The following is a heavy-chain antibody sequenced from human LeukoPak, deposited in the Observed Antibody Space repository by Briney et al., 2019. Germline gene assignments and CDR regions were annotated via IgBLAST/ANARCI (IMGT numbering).Heavy chain of an antibody. CDR2: ISSSNSYI. J-gene: IGHJ4*02. Sequence: GGSLRLSCAASGFTFSDFSMNWVRQAPGKGLEWVSFISSSNSYIYYADSVKGRLTISRDNARNSLYLQMNSLRAEDTAVYYCAGSGSYYNVDYWGQGTLVTVSS. D-gene: IGHD3-10*01. CDR3: AGSGSYYNVDY. V-gene: IGHV3-21*01. CDR1: GFTFSDFS.